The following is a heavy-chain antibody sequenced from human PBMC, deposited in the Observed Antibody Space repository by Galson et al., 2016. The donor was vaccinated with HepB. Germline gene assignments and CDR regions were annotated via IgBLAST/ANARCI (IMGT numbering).Heavy chain of an antibody. CDR1: GFTFSSYG. J-gene: IGHJ6*02. CDR2: ISSDGSKK. CDR3: AKEGVRWELLHYYGMDV. V-gene: IGHV3-30*18. D-gene: IGHD1-26*01. Sequence: SLRLSCAASGFTFSSYGIHWVRQAPGKGLEWVAVISSDGSKKSYADSVKGRFTISRDNSKNTVDLQLDSLRTEDTAVYYCAKEGVRWELLHYYGMDVWGQGTTVTVSS.